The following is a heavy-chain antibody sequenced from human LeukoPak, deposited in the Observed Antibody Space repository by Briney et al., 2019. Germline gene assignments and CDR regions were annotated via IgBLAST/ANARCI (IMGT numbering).Heavy chain of an antibody. J-gene: IGHJ4*02. CDR2: IYYSGST. Sequence: PSETLSLTCTVPGGSISSSSYYWGWIRQPPGKGLEWIGSIYYSGSTYYNPSLKSRVTISVDTSKNQFSLKLSSVTAADTAVYYCARPYSGSFDYWGQGTLVTVSS. V-gene: IGHV4-39*01. CDR1: GGSISSSSYY. CDR3: ARPYSGSFDY. D-gene: IGHD1-26*01.